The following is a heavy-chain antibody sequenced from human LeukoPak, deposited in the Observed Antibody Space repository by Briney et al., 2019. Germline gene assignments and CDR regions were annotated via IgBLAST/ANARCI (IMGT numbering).Heavy chain of an antibody. CDR3: VRDNPPDCSSTSCYKGFYYYYMDV. J-gene: IGHJ6*03. V-gene: IGHV3-30*04. D-gene: IGHD2-2*02. CDR1: GFTFSSYT. Sequence: GGSLRLSCAASGFTFSSYTMHWVRQGPGKGLEWVAIISYDGSDKYYADSVKGRFTISRDNSKNTLYLQMNSLRAEDTAVYYCVRDNPPDCSSTSCYKGFYYYYMDVWGKGTTVTVSS. CDR2: ISYDGSDK.